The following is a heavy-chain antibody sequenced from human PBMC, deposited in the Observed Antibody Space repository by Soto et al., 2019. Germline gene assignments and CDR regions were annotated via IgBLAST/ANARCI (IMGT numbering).Heavy chain of an antibody. V-gene: IGHV4-34*01. CDR1: GGSFSGYY. CDR3: ARGAVAGDYFDY. D-gene: IGHD6-19*01. Sequence: SETLSLTCAVYGGSFSGYYWSWIRQPPGKGLEWIGEINHSASTNYNPSLKSRVTISVDTSKNQFSLKLSSVTAADTAVYYCARGAVAGDYFDYWGQGTLVTVSS. CDR2: INHSAST. J-gene: IGHJ4*02.